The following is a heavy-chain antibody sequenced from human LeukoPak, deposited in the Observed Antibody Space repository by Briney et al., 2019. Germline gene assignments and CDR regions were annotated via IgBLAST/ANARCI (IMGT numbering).Heavy chain of an antibody. CDR1: GGSVSSYY. J-gene: IGHJ4*02. V-gene: IGHV4-59*02. CDR3: AGSYYYGSGLLDY. Sequence: PSETLSLTCTVSGGSVSSYYWSWIRQPPGKGLEWIGYIYYSGSTNYNPSLKSRVTIPVDTSKNQFSLKLSSVTAADTAVYYCAGSYYYGSGLLDYWGQGTLVTVSS. CDR2: IYYSGST. D-gene: IGHD3-10*01.